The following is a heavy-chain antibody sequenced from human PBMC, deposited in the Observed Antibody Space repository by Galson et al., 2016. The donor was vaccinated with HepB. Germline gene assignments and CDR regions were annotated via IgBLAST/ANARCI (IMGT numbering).Heavy chain of an antibody. J-gene: IGHJ4*02. D-gene: IGHD3-3*01. V-gene: IGHV4-34*01. CDR2: INHSGTT. CDR3: ARHAQIFQASALGY. CDR1: GGSLSGYY. Sequence: ETLSLTCAVYGGSLSGYYWNWIRQSPGKGLEWIGEINHSGTTDCNPSLQSRVTISVDTSKNQFSLRLYSLTAADTGVYYCARHAQIFQASALGYWGQGILVSVSS.